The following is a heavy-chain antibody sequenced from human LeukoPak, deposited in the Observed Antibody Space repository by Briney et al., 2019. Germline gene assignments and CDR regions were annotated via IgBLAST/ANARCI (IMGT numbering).Heavy chain of an antibody. Sequence: PGGSLRLSCAASGFTVSSNYMSWVRQAPGKGLEWVSVIYSGGSTYYADSVKGRFTISRNNSKNTLYLQMNSLRAEDTAVYYCAVSFGVVRLNDYWGQGTLVTVSS. CDR3: AVSFGVVRLNDY. CDR1: GFTVSSNY. V-gene: IGHV3-66*02. CDR2: IYSGGST. D-gene: IGHD3-3*01. J-gene: IGHJ4*02.